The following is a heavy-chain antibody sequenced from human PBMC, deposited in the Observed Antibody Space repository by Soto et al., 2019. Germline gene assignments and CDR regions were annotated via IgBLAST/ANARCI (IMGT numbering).Heavy chain of an antibody. CDR3: AINRRETGDLVY. Sequence: QVQLVQSGAEVQKPGASVKVSCKASGYTFINYDINWVRQATGQGLEWMGWMNPNSGDTGYAQKFQGRVSLARHADIRTAFMELSSLESDDTAVYYCAINRRETGDLVYWGQGTLVTVSS. D-gene: IGHD7-27*01. CDR1: GYTFINYD. CDR2: MNPNSGDT. V-gene: IGHV1-8*01. J-gene: IGHJ4*02.